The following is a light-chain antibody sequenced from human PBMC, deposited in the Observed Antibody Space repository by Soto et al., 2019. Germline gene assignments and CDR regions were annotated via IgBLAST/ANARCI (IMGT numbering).Light chain of an antibody. J-gene: IGKJ3*01. V-gene: IGKV1-13*02. Sequence: AIPLTQSPSSLSASVGDRVTITCRASQGISSALAWYQQKPGKAPKLLIYDASSLESGVPSRFSGSGSGTDFTLTISSLQPEDFATYYCQQFDIFGPGTKVDIK. CDR2: DAS. CDR3: QQFDI. CDR1: QGISSA.